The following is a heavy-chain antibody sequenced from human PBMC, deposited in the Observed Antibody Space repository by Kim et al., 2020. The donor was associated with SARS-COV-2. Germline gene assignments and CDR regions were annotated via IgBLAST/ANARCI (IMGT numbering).Heavy chain of an antibody. CDR3: ARDFTADYFDY. V-gene: IGHV3-33*01. Sequence: KKYDADSGKGRFISSRDKSTNTLYLQMNSLKAEDTAVYYCARDFTADYFDYWGQGTLVTVSS. D-gene: IGHD2-21*02. CDR2: KK. J-gene: IGHJ4*02.